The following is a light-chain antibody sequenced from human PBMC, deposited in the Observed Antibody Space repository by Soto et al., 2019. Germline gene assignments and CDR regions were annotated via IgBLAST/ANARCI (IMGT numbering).Light chain of an antibody. CDR1: QSVSSY. CDR3: QQRSNWPPIT. Sequence: EIAMTQSPATLSVSPGERATVSCRASQSVSSYLAWYQQKPGQAPRLLIYDASNRATGIPARFSGSGSGTDFTLTISSLEPEDFAVYYCQQRSNWPPITFGQGTRLEI. V-gene: IGKV3-11*01. J-gene: IGKJ5*01. CDR2: DAS.